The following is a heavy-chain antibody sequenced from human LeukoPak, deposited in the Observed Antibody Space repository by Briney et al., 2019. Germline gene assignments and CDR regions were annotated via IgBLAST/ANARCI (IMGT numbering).Heavy chain of an antibody. CDR1: GFPFSSYW. Sequence: GGSLRLSCAPSGFPFSSYWMTWVRQAPGKGLEWVANINQDGNEKYYVDSLKGRFTISRDNAKNSLYLQMNSLRAEDMAVYYCARGGRPVDYWGQGTLVTVSS. J-gene: IGHJ4*02. CDR2: INQDGNEK. CDR3: ARGGRPVDY. V-gene: IGHV3-7*01.